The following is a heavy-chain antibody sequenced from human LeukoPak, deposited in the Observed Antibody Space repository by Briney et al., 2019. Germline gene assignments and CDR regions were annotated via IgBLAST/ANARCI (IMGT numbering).Heavy chain of an antibody. CDR3: AINSSSAGSAFDY. CDR1: GGTFSSYA. CDR2: IIPIFGTA. J-gene: IGHJ4*02. Sequence: SVKVSCKASGGTFSSYAISWVRQAPGQGLEWMGRIIPIFGTANYAQKFQGRVTITTDESTSTAYMELSSLRSEDTAVYYCAINSSSAGSAFDYWGQGTLVTVSS. D-gene: IGHD6-6*01. V-gene: IGHV1-69*05.